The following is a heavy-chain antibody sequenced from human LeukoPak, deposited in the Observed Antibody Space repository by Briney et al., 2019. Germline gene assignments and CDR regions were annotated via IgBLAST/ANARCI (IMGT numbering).Heavy chain of an antibody. D-gene: IGHD3-22*01. Sequence: SQTLSLTCTVSGGSISSGDNYWSWIRQPPGKGLEWIGSMYYSGSTYYNQSLKSRVTISVDTSKNQFSLRLTSVTAADTAVYYCARQYYDSSGYYPWYFDYWGQGTLVTVSS. J-gene: IGHJ4*02. CDR1: GGSISSGDNY. CDR2: MYYSGST. V-gene: IGHV4-39*01. CDR3: ARQYYDSSGYYPWYFDY.